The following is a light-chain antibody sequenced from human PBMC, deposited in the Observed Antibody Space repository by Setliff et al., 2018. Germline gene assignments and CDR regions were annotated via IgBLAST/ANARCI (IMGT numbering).Light chain of an antibody. Sequence: QSVLAQPAAVSESPGQSIAISCAGTSSDVGGYNYVSWYQQHPGKAPKLMIYEVTKRPSGVPDRFSGSKSGNTASLTVSGLQAEDEADYYCSSYEGSNNYVFGTGTRSPS. CDR3: SSYEGSNNYV. V-gene: IGLV2-8*01. CDR2: EVT. J-gene: IGLJ1*01. CDR1: SSDVGGYNY.